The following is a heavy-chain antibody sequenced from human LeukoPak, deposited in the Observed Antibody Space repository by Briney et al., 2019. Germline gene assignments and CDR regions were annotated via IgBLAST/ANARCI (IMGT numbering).Heavy chain of an antibody. Sequence: GGSLRLSCAASGFTFSGYSMYWVRQAPGKGLEYVSAISSDGGSTYYADSVKGRFTISRDNSKNTLYLQLDSLRAEDMAVYYCAKAAFYYYMDVWGKGTTATVSS. CDR2: ISSDGGST. J-gene: IGHJ6*03. D-gene: IGHD6-25*01. CDR1: GFTFSGYS. CDR3: AKAAFYYYMDV. V-gene: IGHV3-64*02.